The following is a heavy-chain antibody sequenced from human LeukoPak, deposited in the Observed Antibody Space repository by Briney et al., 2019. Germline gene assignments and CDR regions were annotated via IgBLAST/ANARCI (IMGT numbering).Heavy chain of an antibody. J-gene: IGHJ5*02. Sequence: PSETLSLTCTVSGGSISSSSYYWGWIRQPPGKGLEWIGSIYYSGSTYYNPSLKSRVTISVDTSKNQFSLKLSSVTAADTAVYYCARVCPGTTSWFDPWGQGTLVTVSS. CDR2: IYYSGST. CDR3: ARVCPGTTSWFDP. CDR1: GGSISSSSYY. V-gene: IGHV4-39*07. D-gene: IGHD1-7*01.